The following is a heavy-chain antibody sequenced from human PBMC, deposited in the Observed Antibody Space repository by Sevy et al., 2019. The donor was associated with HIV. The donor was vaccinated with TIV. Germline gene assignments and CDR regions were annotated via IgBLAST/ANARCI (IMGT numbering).Heavy chain of an antibody. J-gene: IGHJ6*02. D-gene: IGHD3-10*01. Sequence: GGYLRLSCAASGFTFSSYAMHWVRQAPGKWLEWVAVISYDGSNKYYADSVKGRFTISRDNSKNTLYLQMNSLRAEDTAVYYCARALWFGELPHYYGMDVWGQGTTVTVSS. CDR1: GFTFSSYA. V-gene: IGHV3-30*04. CDR3: ARALWFGELPHYYGMDV. CDR2: ISYDGSNK.